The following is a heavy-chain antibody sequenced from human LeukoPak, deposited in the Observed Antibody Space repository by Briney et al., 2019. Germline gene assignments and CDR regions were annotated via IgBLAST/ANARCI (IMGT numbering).Heavy chain of an antibody. Sequence: GGSLRLSCAASGFTFSSYSMNWVRKVPGKGLEWVSSISSSSSYIYYADSVNGRFTISRDNAKNSLYLQMNSLRAEDTAVYYCARDRPAVAGKRIDYWGQGTLVTVSS. V-gene: IGHV3-21*01. J-gene: IGHJ4*02. CDR2: ISSSSSYI. CDR1: GFTFSSYS. D-gene: IGHD6-19*01. CDR3: ARDRPAVAGKRIDY.